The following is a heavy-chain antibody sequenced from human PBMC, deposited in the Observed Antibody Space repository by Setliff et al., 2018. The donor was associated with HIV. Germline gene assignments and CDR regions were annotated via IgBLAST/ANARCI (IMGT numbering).Heavy chain of an antibody. CDR3: ARGVWELPPYYMDV. J-gene: IGHJ6*03. Sequence: ASVKVSCKASGYALTDFYIHWVRQAPGQGLEWMGWITPNSGGTEYAVNFQGRVTMTRDTSISTAHMELSRLTSDDTAVYYCARGVWELPPYYMDVWGKGTTVTVSS. CDR1: GYALTDFY. CDR2: ITPNSGGT. D-gene: IGHD1-26*01. V-gene: IGHV1-2*02.